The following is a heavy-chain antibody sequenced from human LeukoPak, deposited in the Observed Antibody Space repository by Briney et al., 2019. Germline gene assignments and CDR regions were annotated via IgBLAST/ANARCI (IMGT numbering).Heavy chain of an antibody. CDR2: INPSGGST. CDR3: ARCSPGDSSNFYAVLQY. D-gene: IGHD3-22*01. Sequence: ASVKVSCKASGYTFTSYYMHWVRQAPGQGLEWMGIINPSGGSTSYAQKFQGRVTMTWDTSTSTVYMELSSLRSEDTAVYYCARCSPGDSSNFYAVLQYWGQGTQVTVST. V-gene: IGHV1-46*01. J-gene: IGHJ4*02. CDR1: GYTFTSYY.